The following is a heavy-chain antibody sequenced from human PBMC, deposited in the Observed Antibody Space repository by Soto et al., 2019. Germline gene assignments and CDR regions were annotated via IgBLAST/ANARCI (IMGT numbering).Heavy chain of an antibody. J-gene: IGHJ5*02. CDR3: AKDRPRDYSVTTPKGDWFDP. CDR2: ISDSGART. Sequence: GGSLRLSCAASGFTFTYYAMTWVRQSPGKGLEWVSSISDSGARTTYADSVKGRFTIPRDNSDNTLYLQMHSLRADDTALYYWAKDRPRDYSVTTPKGDWFDPWGQGTLVTVSS. CDR1: GFTFTYYA. D-gene: IGHD4-4*01. V-gene: IGHV3-23*01.